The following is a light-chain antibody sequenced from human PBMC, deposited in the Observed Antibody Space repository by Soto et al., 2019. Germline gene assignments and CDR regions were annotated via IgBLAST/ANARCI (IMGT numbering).Light chain of an antibody. V-gene: IGLV2-14*01. Sequence: QSALTQPASVSGSPGQSITISCTGTSSDVGGYNYVSWYQLHPGKAPKLIIYEVNNRPSGLSNRFSGSKSGNTASLTISGLQADDEGDYYCCSFALRSTLIFGGGTKLTVL. J-gene: IGLJ2*01. CDR3: CSFALRSTLI. CDR1: SSDVGGYNY. CDR2: EVN.